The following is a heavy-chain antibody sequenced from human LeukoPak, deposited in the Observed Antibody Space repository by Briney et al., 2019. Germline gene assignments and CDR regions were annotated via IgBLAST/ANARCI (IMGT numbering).Heavy chain of an antibody. Sequence: SVKVSCKASGGTFSSYAISWVRQAPGQGLEWMGKIIPIFGIANYAQKFQGRVTITADKSTSTAYMELSSLRSEDTAVYYCASDGYSGSYRGSYYWGQGTLVTVSS. J-gene: IGHJ4*02. D-gene: IGHD1-26*01. CDR2: IIPIFGIA. CDR3: ASDGYSGSYRGSYY. V-gene: IGHV1-69*04. CDR1: GGTFSSYA.